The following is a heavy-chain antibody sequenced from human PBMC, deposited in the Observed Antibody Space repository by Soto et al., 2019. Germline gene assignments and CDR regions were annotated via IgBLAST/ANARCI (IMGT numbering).Heavy chain of an antibody. V-gene: IGHV4-59*08. Sequence: QVQLQESGPGLVKPSETLSLTCTVSGGSISSYYWSWIRQPPGKGLEWIGYIYYSGSTNYNPSLKSRVTISVDTSKNQFSLKLSSVTAADTAVYYCARVGDLSFYYYYMDVWGKGTTVTVSS. CDR3: ARVGDLSFYYYYMDV. D-gene: IGHD3-3*01. CDR1: GGSISSYY. J-gene: IGHJ6*03. CDR2: IYYSGST.